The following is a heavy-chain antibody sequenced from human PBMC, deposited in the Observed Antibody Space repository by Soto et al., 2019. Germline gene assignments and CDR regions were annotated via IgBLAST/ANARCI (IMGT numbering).Heavy chain of an antibody. CDR2: TRYDGTNK. V-gene: IGHV3-33*01. CDR3: ARPLHGTTSPYYALDV. CDR1: GFNFSSYG. J-gene: IGHJ6*02. Sequence: PGGSLRLSCAAPGFNFSSYGMHWVRQAPGKGLEWVALTRYDGTNKYYADSVKGRFTISRDNSKNTLFLQMTSLRAEDTAVYYCARPLHGTTSPYYALDVWGQGTKVTVSS. D-gene: IGHD4-4*01.